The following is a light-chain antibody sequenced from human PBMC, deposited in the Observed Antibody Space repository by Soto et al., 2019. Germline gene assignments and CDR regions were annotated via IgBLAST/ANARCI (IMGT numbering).Light chain of an antibody. CDR3: QHSSSTYSYT. Sequence: DIQMTQSPSSLSASVGDRVTITCRASQSISTFLNWYQQKPGKAPKVLIYAASSLQSGVPSRFSGSGSGTDFTLTISSLQPEDFATYYCQHSSSTYSYTFGQGTKLEIK. V-gene: IGKV1-39*01. J-gene: IGKJ2*01. CDR1: QSISTF. CDR2: AAS.